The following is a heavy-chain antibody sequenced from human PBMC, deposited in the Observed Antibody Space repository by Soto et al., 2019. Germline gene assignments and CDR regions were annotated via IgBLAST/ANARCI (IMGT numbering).Heavy chain of an antibody. Sequence: GGSLRLSCAASGFTFSDYGMHWVRQAPGKGLEWVAIISYDGSIKYYGDSVKGRFTISRDYSQNTLYLQMNSLRPDDTPAYHWAKGFRGWSSAWYVACDSYYGMDVWGQGTTVTVSS. V-gene: IGHV3-30*18. CDR3: AKGFRGWSSAWYVACDSYYGMDV. CDR2: ISYDGSIK. D-gene: IGHD6-19*01. CDR1: GFTFSDYG. J-gene: IGHJ6*02.